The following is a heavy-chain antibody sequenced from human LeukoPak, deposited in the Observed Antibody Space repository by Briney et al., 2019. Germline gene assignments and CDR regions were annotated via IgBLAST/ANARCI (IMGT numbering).Heavy chain of an antibody. V-gene: IGHV4-61*02. Sequence: SETLSLTCTVSGGSISSSNYYWNWIRQPAGKGLEWIGRIYTSGSTNYDPSLKSRVTISVDTSKNQFSLKLSSVTAADTALYYCARGLWFGDENPPYFDYWGQGTLVTVSS. CDR3: ARGLWFGDENPPYFDY. CDR2: IYTSGST. D-gene: IGHD3-10*01. J-gene: IGHJ4*02. CDR1: GGSISSSNYY.